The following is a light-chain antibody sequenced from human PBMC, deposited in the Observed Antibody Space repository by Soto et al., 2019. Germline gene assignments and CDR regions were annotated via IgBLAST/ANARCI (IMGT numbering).Light chain of an antibody. CDR3: CSYAGGYYV. J-gene: IGLJ1*01. V-gene: IGLV2-11*01. CDR1: SSDVGGYNY. Sequence: QSALTQPRSVSGSPGQSVTISCTGTSSDVGGYNYVSWYQQHPGKAPKLMIYDVSKRPSGVPDRFSGSKSGNTASLTISGVQAEDEADYYCCSYAGGYYVFGTGTKVTVL. CDR2: DVS.